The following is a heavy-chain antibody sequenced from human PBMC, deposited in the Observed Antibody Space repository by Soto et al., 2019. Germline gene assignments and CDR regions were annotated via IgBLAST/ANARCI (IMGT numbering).Heavy chain of an antibody. CDR3: ARRGSGSYYDY. V-gene: IGHV3-23*01. Sequence: EVQLLESGGGLVQPGGSLRLSCAASGFTFSSYAMRWVRQAPVKRLEWVSAISGSGGSTYYADSVKGRFTISRDNSKNTLCLQMNSLRAEDTAVYYCARRGSGSYYDYWGQGTLVTVSS. D-gene: IGHD1-26*01. CDR2: ISGSGGST. CDR1: GFTFSSYA. J-gene: IGHJ4*02.